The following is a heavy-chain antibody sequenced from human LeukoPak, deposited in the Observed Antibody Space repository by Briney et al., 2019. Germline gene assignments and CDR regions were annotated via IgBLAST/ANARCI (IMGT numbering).Heavy chain of an antibody. CDR2: NSTYNGNT. CDR1: GYTFVTYG. J-gene: IGHJ4*02. Sequence: ASVKVSCEASGYTFVTYGINWLRQAPGQGLEWMGWNSTYNGNTKYAQKFQDRVTMTRDTSTNTVYMDLRSLRSDDTAVYYCARDVAGLDSWGQGTLVTVSS. V-gene: IGHV1-18*01. D-gene: IGHD6-19*01. CDR3: ARDVAGLDS.